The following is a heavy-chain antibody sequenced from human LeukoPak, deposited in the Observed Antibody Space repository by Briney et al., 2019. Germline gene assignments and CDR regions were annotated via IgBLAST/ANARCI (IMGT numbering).Heavy chain of an antibody. CDR3: ARVAPQRYFDY. J-gene: IGHJ4*02. CDR1: GGSFSGYY. Sequence: SETLSLTCAVYGGSFSGYYWSWIRQPPGKGLEWIGEINHSGSTNYNPSLKSRVTISVDTSKNQFSLKLSSVTAADTAVYYCARVAPQRYFDYWGQGTLVTVSS. D-gene: IGHD5-12*01. V-gene: IGHV4-34*01. CDR2: INHSGST.